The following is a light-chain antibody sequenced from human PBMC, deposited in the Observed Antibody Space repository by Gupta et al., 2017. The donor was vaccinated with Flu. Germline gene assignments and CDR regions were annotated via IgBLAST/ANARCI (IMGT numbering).Light chain of an antibody. V-gene: IGLV2-23*01. J-gene: IGLJ2*01. Sequence: QSALTHPDAVSGSPGQSITISCTGTSSDVGSYNLVSWYQQHPGKAPKLMIYEGSKRPSGVSNRFSGSKSGHTASLTISGLQSEDEADYYCCSYAGSSILVFGGGTKLTVL. CDR2: EGS. CDR3: CSYAGSSILV. CDR1: SSDVGSYNL.